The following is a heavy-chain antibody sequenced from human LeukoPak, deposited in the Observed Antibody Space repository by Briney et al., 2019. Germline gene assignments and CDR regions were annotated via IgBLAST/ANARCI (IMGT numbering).Heavy chain of an antibody. J-gene: IGHJ4*02. Sequence: SETLSLTCTVSGGSISSSSYYWSWIRQPPGKGLEWIGEINHSGSTNYNPSLKSRVTISVDTSKNQFSLKLSSVSAADTAVYYCARLKFVRTFDYWGQGTLVTVSS. V-gene: IGHV4-39*01. CDR1: GGSISSSSYY. D-gene: IGHD3-16*01. CDR3: ARLKFVRTFDY. CDR2: INHSGST.